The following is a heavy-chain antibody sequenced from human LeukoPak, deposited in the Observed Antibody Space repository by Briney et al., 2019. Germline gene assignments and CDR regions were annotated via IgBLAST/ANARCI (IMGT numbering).Heavy chain of an antibody. CDR2: ISYDGSNK. D-gene: IGHD3-10*01. CDR1: GFTFSSYA. V-gene: IGHV3-30-3*01. J-gene: IGHJ4*02. Sequence: GGSLRLSCAASGFTFSSYAMHWVRQAPGKGLEWVAVISYDGSNKYYADSVKGRFTISRDNSKNTLYLQMNSLRAEDTAVYYCARVEVRGTSADYWGQGTLVTVSS. CDR3: ARVEVRGTSADY.